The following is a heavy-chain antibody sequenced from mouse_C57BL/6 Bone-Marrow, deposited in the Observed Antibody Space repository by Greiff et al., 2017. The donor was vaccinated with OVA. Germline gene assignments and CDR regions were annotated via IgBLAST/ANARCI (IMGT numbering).Heavy chain of an antibody. D-gene: IGHD2-4*01. V-gene: IGHV1-63*01. Sequence: QVQLQQSGAELVRPGTSVKMSCKASGYTFTNYWIGWAKQRPGHGLEWIGDIYPGGGYTNYNEKFKGKATLTADKSSSTAYMQFSSLTSEDSAIYYCARRKNYDYDGGFAYWGQGTLVTVSA. CDR2: IYPGGGYT. J-gene: IGHJ3*01. CDR3: ARRKNYDYDGGFAY. CDR1: GYTFTNYW.